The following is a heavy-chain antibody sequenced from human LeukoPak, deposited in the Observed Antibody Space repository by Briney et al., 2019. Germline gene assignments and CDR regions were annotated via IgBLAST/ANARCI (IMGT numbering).Heavy chain of an antibody. J-gene: IGHJ4*02. D-gene: IGHD2-15*01. CDR1: GYTFTSYG. CDR2: ISAYNGNT. Sequence: AASVKVSCKASGYTFTSYGISWVRQAPGQGLEWMGWISAYNGNTNYAQKLQGRVTMTTDTSTSTAYMELRSLRSDDTAVYYCARDRGVVGYCSGGSCYFNHDYWGQGTLVTVSS. CDR3: ARDRGVVGYCSGGSCYFNHDY. V-gene: IGHV1-18*01.